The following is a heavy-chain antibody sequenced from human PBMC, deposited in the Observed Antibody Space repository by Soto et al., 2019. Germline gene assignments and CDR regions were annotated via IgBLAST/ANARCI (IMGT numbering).Heavy chain of an antibody. J-gene: IGHJ5*02. CDR3: ARDGGVPARFDP. D-gene: IGHD2-8*02. V-gene: IGHV1-18*01. Sequence: QVQLVQSGAEVKKPGASVKVSCKASGYTFTSHGISWVRQAPGQGLEWMGWISANNGNTNYAQKLQGRVTMTTATSTSTAYMELRSLRSDATAVYYCARDGGVPARFDPWGQGTLVTVSS. CDR1: GYTFTSHG. CDR2: ISANNGNT.